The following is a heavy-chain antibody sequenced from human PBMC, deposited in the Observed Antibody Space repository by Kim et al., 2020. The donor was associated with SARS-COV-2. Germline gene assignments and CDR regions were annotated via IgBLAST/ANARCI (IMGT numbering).Heavy chain of an antibody. J-gene: IGHJ4*02. D-gene: IGHD1-20*01. CDR3: ALNWNCDY. Sequence: GGSTYYQDPGKGRCTISRDNSKNTLYLQRINLRGEDTAIYYCALNWNCDYWGQGTLVTVSS. CDR2: GGST. V-gene: IGHV3-23*01.